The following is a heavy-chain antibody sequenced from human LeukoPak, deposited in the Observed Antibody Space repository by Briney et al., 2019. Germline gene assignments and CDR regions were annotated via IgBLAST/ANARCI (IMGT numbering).Heavy chain of an antibody. J-gene: IGHJ6*02. D-gene: IGHD4-17*01. CDR1: GFTFSSYA. V-gene: IGHV3-23*01. CDR3: AKLSGDHVQFRDYYYYGMDV. CDR2: ISGSGGST. Sequence: PGGSLRLSCAASGFTFSSYAMSWVRQAPGKGLEWVSAISGSGGSTYYADSVKGRFTISRDDSKNTLHLQMNSLRAEDTAVYYCAKLSGDHVQFRDYYYYGMDVWGQGTTVTVSS.